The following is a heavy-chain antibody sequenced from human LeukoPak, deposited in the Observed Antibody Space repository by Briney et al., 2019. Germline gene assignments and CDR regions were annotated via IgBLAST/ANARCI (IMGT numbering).Heavy chain of an antibody. CDR3: ARVPRAYGSGQYYFDY. V-gene: IGHV1-69*05. CDR1: GGTFSSYA. D-gene: IGHD3-10*01. J-gene: IGHJ4*02. CDR2: IIPIFGTA. Sequence: SVTVSCKASGGTFSSYAISWVRQAPGQGLEWMGGIIPIFGTANYAQKFQGRVTITTDESTSAAYMELSSLRSEDTAVYYCARVPRAYGSGQYYFDYWGQGTLVTVSS.